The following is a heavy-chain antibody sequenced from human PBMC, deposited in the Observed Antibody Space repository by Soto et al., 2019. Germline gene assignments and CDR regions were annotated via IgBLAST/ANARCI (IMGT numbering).Heavy chain of an antibody. J-gene: IGHJ4*02. V-gene: IGHV3-23*01. CDR3: AKSRGDFWSGYFYFDY. CDR1: GFTFSSYA. CDR2: ISGSGGST. Sequence: PGGSLRLSCAASGFTFSSYAMSWVRQAPGKGLEWVSAISGSGGSTYYADSVKGRFTISRDNSKNTLYLQMNSLRAEDTAVHYCAKSRGDFWSGYFYFDYWGQGTLVTVSS. D-gene: IGHD3-3*01.